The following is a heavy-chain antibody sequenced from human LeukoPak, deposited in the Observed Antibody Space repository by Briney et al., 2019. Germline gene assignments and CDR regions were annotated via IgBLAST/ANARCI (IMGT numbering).Heavy chain of an antibody. D-gene: IGHD3-22*01. V-gene: IGHV3-23*01. J-gene: IGHJ3*02. CDR3: AKSYYYDSSGYHDAFDI. CDR2: ISGSGGST. CDR1: GFTFSSYA. Sequence: GGSLRLSCAASGFTFSSYAMSWVRQAPGKGLEWVSAISGSGGSTYYADSVKGRFTVSRDNSKNTLYLQMNSLRAEDTAVYYCAKSYYYDSSGYHDAFDIWGQGTMVTVS.